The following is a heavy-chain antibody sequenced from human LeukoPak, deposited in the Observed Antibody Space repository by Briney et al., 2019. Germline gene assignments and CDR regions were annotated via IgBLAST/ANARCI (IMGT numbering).Heavy chain of an antibody. CDR1: GGSFSGYY. V-gene: IGHV4-34*01. J-gene: IGHJ5*02. D-gene: IGHD3-10*01. CDR3: ARAKRGVMVRGVIMGPNWFDP. Sequence: PSETLSLTCAVYGGSFSGYYWGWIRQPPGKGLEWIGEINHSGSTNYNPSLKSRVTISVDTSKNQFSLKLSSVTAADTAVYYCARAKRGVMVRGVIMGPNWFDPWGQGTLVTVSS. CDR2: INHSGST.